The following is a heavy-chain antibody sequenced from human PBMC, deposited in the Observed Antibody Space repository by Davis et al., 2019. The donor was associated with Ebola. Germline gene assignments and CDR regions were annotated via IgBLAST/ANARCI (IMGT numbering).Heavy chain of an antibody. Sequence: SVKVSCKASGGTFSSYAIGWVRQAPGQGLEWMGGIIPILGIANYAQKFQGRVTITADESTSTAYMELSSLRSEDTAVYYCARVAMEYCSSTSCYKFDYWGQGTLVTVSS. D-gene: IGHD2-2*02. V-gene: IGHV1-69*10. CDR3: ARVAMEYCSSTSCYKFDY. CDR1: GGTFSSYA. J-gene: IGHJ4*02. CDR2: IIPILGIA.